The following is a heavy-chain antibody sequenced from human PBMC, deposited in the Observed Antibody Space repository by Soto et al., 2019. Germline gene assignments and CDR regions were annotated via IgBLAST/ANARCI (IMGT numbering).Heavy chain of an antibody. CDR3: ARDRGSMVRGAHWFDP. CDR2: IIPILGIA. CDR1: GGTFSSYT. J-gene: IGHJ5*02. D-gene: IGHD3-10*01. V-gene: IGHV1-69*08. Sequence: QVQLVQSGAEVKKPGSSVKVSCKASGGTFSSYTISWVRQAPGQGLEWMGRIIPILGIANYAQKFQGRVTITADKSTSTANMELSSLRSEDTAVCYCARDRGSMVRGAHWFDPWGQGTLVTVSS.